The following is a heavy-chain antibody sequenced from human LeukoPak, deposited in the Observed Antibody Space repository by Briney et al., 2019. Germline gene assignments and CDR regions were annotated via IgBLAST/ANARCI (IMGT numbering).Heavy chain of an antibody. D-gene: IGHD5/OR15-5a*01. CDR1: GDSINSGSHY. J-gene: IGHJ1*01. CDR3: ARDNARGGSFSDYLRYFQD. Sequence: PSQTLSLTCTVSGDSINSGSHYWSWIRPPAGKGLEWIGRIYASGSTNYNPSLKSRVTISVDTSKNQLSLKLSSVTTADTAVYYCARDNARGGSFSDYLRYFQDWGQGTLVTVSS. V-gene: IGHV4-61*02. CDR2: IYASGST.